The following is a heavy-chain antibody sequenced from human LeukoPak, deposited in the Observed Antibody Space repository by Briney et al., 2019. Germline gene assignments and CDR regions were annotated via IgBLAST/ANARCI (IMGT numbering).Heavy chain of an antibody. D-gene: IGHD2-15*01. CDR2: IYSGGNT. CDR3: AKGGVDPHPIY. CDR1: GFTVSSNY. J-gene: IGHJ4*02. Sequence: GGSLRLSCTASGFTVSSNYMSWVRQAPGKGLEWLSVIYSGGNTYYADSVKGRFTISRDNSKNTVYLQMNRLRAEDTAVYYCAKGGVDPHPIYWGRGTLVTVSS. V-gene: IGHV3-53*01.